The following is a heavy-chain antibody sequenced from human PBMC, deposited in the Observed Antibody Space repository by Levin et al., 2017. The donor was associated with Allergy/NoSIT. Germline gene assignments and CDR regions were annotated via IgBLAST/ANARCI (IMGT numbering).Heavy chain of an antibody. Sequence: SLRLSCAASGLTFSSHWMSWVRQAPGKGLEWVPAITSPFLSPPSFSSFTCRFTISRDNAKNSLYLQMNSLRAEDTAVYYCATEKKVAGNLYWGQGTLVTVSS. D-gene: IGHD6-19*01. J-gene: IGHJ4*02. CDR2: ITSPFLSP. V-gene: IGHV3-7*01. CDR1: GLTFSSHW. CDR3: ATEKKVAGNLY.